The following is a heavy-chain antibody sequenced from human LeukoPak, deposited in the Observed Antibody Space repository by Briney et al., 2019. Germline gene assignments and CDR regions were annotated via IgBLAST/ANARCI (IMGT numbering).Heavy chain of an antibody. J-gene: IGHJ4*02. CDR3: AKVYSSRAVGFGEFDY. CDR1: GFTFRSYA. V-gene: IGHV3-23*01. D-gene: IGHD6-13*01. Sequence: PGGSLRLSCAASGFTFRSYAMSWVRQAPGEGLEWVSAISDSGGRTYYAVSVEGRFTISRDNSKNTLFLQINSLRAEDTAIYYCAKVYSSRAVGFGEFDYWGQGTLVTVSS. CDR2: ISDSGGRT.